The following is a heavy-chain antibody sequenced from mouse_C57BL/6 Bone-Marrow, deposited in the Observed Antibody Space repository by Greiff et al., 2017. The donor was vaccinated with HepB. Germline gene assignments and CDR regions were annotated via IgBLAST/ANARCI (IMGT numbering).Heavy chain of an antibody. Sequence: EVQLQQSGPELVKPGASVKISCKASGYTFTDYYMNWVKQSHGKSLEWIGDINPNNGGTSYNQKFKGKATLTVDKSSSTAYMELRSLTSEDSAVYYCARLDYYGSPYYVDYWGQGTTLTVSS. D-gene: IGHD1-1*01. V-gene: IGHV1-26*01. J-gene: IGHJ2*01. CDR1: GYTFTDYY. CDR2: INPNNGGT. CDR3: ARLDYYGSPYYVDY.